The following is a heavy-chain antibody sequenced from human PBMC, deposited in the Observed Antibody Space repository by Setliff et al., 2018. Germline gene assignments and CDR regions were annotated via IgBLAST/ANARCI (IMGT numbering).Heavy chain of an antibody. CDR1: GYTFTSYY. V-gene: IGHV1-46*01. Sequence: ASVKVSCKASGYTFTSYYMHWVRQAPGQGLEWMGMVNPGGGSSTSTQRFQGRVTMTRDTSTNTAFMELNSLTSNDTAVYYCARAGLAAAGRKGVFDHWGQGTLVTVSS. CDR2: VNPGGGSS. D-gene: IGHD6-13*01. J-gene: IGHJ4*02. CDR3: ARAGLAAAGRKGVFDH.